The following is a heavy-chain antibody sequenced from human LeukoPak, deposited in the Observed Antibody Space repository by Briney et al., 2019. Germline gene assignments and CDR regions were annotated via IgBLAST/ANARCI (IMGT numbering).Heavy chain of an antibody. CDR3: ARDEDGSGYDFGY. J-gene: IGHJ4*02. Sequence: SVKVSCKASGGTFSSYAISWVRQAPGQGLEWMGGIIPIFGTANYAQKFQGRVTITADESTSTAYMELSSLRSENTAVYYCARDEDGSGYDFGYWGQGTLVTVSS. CDR1: GGTFSSYA. V-gene: IGHV1-69*13. CDR2: IIPIFGTA. D-gene: IGHD5-12*01.